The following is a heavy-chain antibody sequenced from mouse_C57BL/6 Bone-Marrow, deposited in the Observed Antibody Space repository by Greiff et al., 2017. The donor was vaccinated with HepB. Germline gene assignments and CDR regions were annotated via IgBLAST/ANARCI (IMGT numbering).Heavy chain of an antibody. CDR2: IYPRSGNT. Sequence: VQLQQSGAELARPGASVKLSCKASGYTFTSYGISWVKQRTGQGLEWIGEIYPRSGNTYYNEKFKGKATLTADKSSSTAYMELRSLTSEDSAVYFCARWHYGSRGYYAMDYWGQGTSVTVSS. D-gene: IGHD1-1*01. J-gene: IGHJ4*01. CDR3: ARWHYGSRGYYAMDY. V-gene: IGHV1-81*01. CDR1: GYTFTSYG.